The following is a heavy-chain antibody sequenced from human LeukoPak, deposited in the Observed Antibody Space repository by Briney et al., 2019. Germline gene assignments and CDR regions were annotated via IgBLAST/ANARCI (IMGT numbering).Heavy chain of an antibody. CDR3: ASCITRSPQCFDL. J-gene: IGHJ2*01. CDR1: GFTFTSYD. CDR2: MNPNSGNT. Sequence: ASVKVSCKASGFTFTSYDINWVRQAPGQGLEWMGWMNPNSGNTRYAQKVQGRITMTRDTSISTAYMELSSLRSDDTAVYYCASCITRSPQCFDLWGRGTLVTVSS. D-gene: IGHD3-3*01. V-gene: IGHV1-8*01.